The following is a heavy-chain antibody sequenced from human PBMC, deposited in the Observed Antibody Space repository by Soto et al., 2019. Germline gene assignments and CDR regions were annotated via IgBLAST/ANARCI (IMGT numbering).Heavy chain of an antibody. CDR2: IYYSGST. CDR3: ARQGYSSGWYYYYYGMDV. Sequence: SETLSLTCTVSGGSISSSSYYWGWIRQPPGKGLEWIGSIYYSGSTYYNPSLKSRVTISVDTSKNQFSLKLSSVTAADTAVYYCARQGYSSGWYYYYYGMDVWGQGTTVTVSS. D-gene: IGHD6-19*01. V-gene: IGHV4-39*01. J-gene: IGHJ6*02. CDR1: GGSISSSSYY.